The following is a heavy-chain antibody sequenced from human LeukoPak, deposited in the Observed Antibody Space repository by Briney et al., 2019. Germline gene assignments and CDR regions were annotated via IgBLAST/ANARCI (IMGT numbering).Heavy chain of an antibody. J-gene: IGHJ3*02. D-gene: IGHD2-15*01. V-gene: IGHV5-51*01. Sequence: GASLQISGKGSGSIFTSYWIGWGRALPGKGLEWMGIIYPGDSDTKYSPAFQGQVTISADKSISTAYLQWSSLKASDTAMYYCARLGGAATNDAFDIWGQGTMVTVSS. CDR1: GSIFTSYW. CDR3: ARLGGAATNDAFDI. CDR2: IYPGDSDT.